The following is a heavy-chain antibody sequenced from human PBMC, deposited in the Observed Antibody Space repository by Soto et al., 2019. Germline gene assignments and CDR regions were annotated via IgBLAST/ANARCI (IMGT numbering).Heavy chain of an antibody. V-gene: IGHV3-30-3*01. Sequence: GGSLRLSCAASGFTFSSYAMHWVRQAPGKGLEWVAVISYDGSNKYYADSVKGRFTISRDNSKNTLYLQMNSLRAEDTAVYYCASVYSGHASDYWGQGTLVTVSS. D-gene: IGHD5-12*01. CDR3: ASVYSGHASDY. CDR1: GFTFSSYA. J-gene: IGHJ4*02. CDR2: ISYDGSNK.